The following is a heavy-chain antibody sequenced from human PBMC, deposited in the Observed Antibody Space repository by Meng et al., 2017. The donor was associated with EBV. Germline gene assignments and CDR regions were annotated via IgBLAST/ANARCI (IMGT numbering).Heavy chain of an antibody. V-gene: IGHV4-39*01. CDR1: GDSISSFYY. D-gene: IGHD5/OR15-5a*01. CDR2: AHYSGRT. J-gene: IGHJ4*02. Sequence: QLQLQESGPGQVKPSXXLSLTXPASGDSISSFYYWAWLRQPPGRGLEWIGSAHYSGRTYYSPSLRSRVTVSIDTSKNQFSLRLTSVTAADTALYYCARPFPSIVSPRLDPFGEWGQGALGTVSS. CDR3: ARPFPSIVSPRLDPFGE.